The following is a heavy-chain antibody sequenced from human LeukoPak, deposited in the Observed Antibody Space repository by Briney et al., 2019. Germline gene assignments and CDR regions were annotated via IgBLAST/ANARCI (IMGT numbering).Heavy chain of an antibody. Sequence: GGSLRLSCAASGFTFDDYAMHWVRQAPGKGLEWVSGISWNSGSIGYADPVKGRFTISRDNAKNSLYLQMNSLRAEDTAVYYCARETPDSSGWDWGQGTLVTVSS. CDR1: GFTFDDYA. D-gene: IGHD6-19*01. J-gene: IGHJ4*02. V-gene: IGHV3-9*01. CDR3: ARETPDSSGWD. CDR2: ISWNSGSI.